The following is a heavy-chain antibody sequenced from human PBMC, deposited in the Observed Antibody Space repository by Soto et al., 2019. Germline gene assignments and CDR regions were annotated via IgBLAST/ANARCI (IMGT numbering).Heavy chain of an antibody. Sequence: PGGSLRLSCAASGFTFSDYYMTWIRQAPGKGLEWVSYISNRGSPTYAESVKGRFSVSRDNARNSVYLQMSSLRAEDTAFYYGAKMGYVLYYSDSGARGTLVPVSS. CDR2: ISNRGSP. D-gene: IGHD2-8*01. CDR3: AKMGYVLYYSDS. V-gene: IGHV3-11*01. J-gene: IGHJ4*02. CDR1: GFTFSDYY.